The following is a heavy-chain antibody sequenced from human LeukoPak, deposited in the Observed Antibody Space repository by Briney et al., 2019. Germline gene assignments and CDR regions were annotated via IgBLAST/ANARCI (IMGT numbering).Heavy chain of an antibody. CDR3: ARLMQMATIQEVFDY. Sequence: SETLSLTCTVSGGSICDYYWSWIRQPPGKGLEWIGYLYYSRNTNYNPSLKSRLTISIDTSKNQVSLKLSSVPAADTAVYYCARLMQMATIQEVFDYWGQGTLVTVSS. D-gene: IGHD5-24*01. V-gene: IGHV4-59*08. CDR2: LYYSRNT. J-gene: IGHJ4*02. CDR1: GGSICDYY.